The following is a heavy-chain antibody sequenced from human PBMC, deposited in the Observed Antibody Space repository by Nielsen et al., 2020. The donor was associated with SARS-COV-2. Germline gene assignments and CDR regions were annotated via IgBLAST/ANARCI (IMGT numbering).Heavy chain of an antibody. J-gene: IGHJ3*01. CDR2: IIIVFDTA. Sequence: ASVKVSCKASGYTFTNYGISWVRQAPGQGLEWVGGIIIVFDTANYAQKFQGRVTMTRDTSTNTVYMELSSLRSEDTAVYYCARETLNYYDTSGSAIFDFWGQGTMVTVSS. D-gene: IGHD3-22*01. V-gene: IGHV1-18*04. CDR3: ARETLNYYDTSGSAIFDF. CDR1: GYTFTNYG.